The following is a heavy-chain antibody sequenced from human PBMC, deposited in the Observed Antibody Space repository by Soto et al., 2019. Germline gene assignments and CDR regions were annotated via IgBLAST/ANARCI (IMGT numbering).Heavy chain of an antibody. D-gene: IGHD4-17*01. J-gene: IGHJ6*02. CDR1: RASSSSSNYY. V-gene: IGHV4-39*01. Sequence: PSETLSPTSTVSRASSSSSNYYFGWIRQPPGRGVEWIGTMYYSGRTYYNPSLKSRVTTSVDTSKNQFSLNLSAAAATDMAVYYCPSPGTTVTTGYYYGMAVCGPGT. CDR3: PSPGTTVTTGYYYGMAV. CDR2: MYYSGRT.